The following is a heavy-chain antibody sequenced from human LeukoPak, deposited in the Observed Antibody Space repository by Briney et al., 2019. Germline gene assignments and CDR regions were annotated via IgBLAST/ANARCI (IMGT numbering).Heavy chain of an antibody. J-gene: IGHJ3*02. D-gene: IGHD1-26*01. V-gene: IGHV1-2*02. Sequence: ASVKVSGKASGYTFTGYYMHWVRQAPGQGLEWMGWINPNSGGTNYAQKFQGRVTMTRDTSISTAYMELSRLRSDDTAVYYCARDRGSYFSDAFDIWGQGTMVTVSS. CDR2: INPNSGGT. CDR3: ARDRGSYFSDAFDI. CDR1: GYTFTGYY.